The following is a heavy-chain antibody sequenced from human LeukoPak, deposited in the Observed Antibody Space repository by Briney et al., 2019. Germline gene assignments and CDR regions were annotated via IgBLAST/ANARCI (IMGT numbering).Heavy chain of an antibody. CDR3: ARGSGVSSSWYEAWFDP. CDR1: GGSISSGSYY. J-gene: IGHJ5*02. V-gene: IGHV4-39*07. Sequence: SETLSLTCTVSGGSISSGSYYWGWIRQPPGKGLEWIGSIYYSGSTYYNPSPKSRVTISVDTSKNQFSLKLSSVTAADTAVYYCARGSGVSSSWYEAWFDPWGQGTLVTVSS. CDR2: IYYSGST. D-gene: IGHD6-13*01.